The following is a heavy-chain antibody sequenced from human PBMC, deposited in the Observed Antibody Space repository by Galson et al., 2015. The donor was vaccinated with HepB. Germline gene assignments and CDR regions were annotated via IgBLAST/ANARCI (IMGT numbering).Heavy chain of an antibody. D-gene: IGHD4-17*01. CDR2: INTNTGNP. CDR3: ARDHVDYGDSINWFDP. V-gene: IGHV7-4-1*02. J-gene: IGHJ5*02. CDR1: GYTFTSYA. Sequence: SVKVSCKASGYTFTSYAMNWVRQAPGQGLEWMGWINTNTGNPTYAQGFTGRFVFSLDTSVSTAYLQISSLKAEDTAVYYCARDHVDYGDSINWFDPWGQGTLVTVSS.